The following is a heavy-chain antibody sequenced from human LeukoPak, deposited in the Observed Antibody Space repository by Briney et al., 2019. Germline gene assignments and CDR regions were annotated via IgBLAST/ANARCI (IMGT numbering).Heavy chain of an antibody. CDR2: FDPEDGET. CDR1: GYTLTELS. Sequence: ASVKVSCKVSGYTLTELSMHWVRQAPGKGLEWMGGFDPEDGETIYARKFQGRVTMTEDTSTDTAYMELSSLRSEDTAVYYCATAYYYDSSGYYVFDYWGQGTLVTVSS. V-gene: IGHV1-24*01. D-gene: IGHD3-22*01. CDR3: ATAYYYDSSGYYVFDY. J-gene: IGHJ4*02.